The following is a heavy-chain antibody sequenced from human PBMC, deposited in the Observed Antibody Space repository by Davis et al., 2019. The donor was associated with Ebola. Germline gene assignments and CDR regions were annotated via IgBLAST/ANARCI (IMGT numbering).Heavy chain of an antibody. CDR2: ISGSGGST. CDR3: AKWCSSNLGMDV. Sequence: PGGSLRLSCAASGFTFSSYAMSWVRQAPGKGLEWVLAISGSGGSTYYADSVKGRFTISRDNSKNTLYLQMNSLRAEDTAVYYCAKWCSSNLGMDVWGQGTTVTVSS. D-gene: IGHD2-2*01. CDR1: GFTFSSYA. J-gene: IGHJ6*02. V-gene: IGHV3-23*01.